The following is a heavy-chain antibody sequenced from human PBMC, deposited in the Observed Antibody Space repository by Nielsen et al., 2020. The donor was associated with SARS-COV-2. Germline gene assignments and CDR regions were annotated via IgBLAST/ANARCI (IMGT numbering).Heavy chain of an antibody. CDR3: ARDLAITGTFRGFDM. J-gene: IGHJ3*02. Sequence: SETLSLTCTVSGSSISSGYYWGWIRQPPGKGLEWIGSLFHGASTYYNPSLKSRLTMSLDTSKNQFSLKLSSVTAADTAVYYCARDLAITGTFRGFDMWGQGTLVTASS. V-gene: IGHV4-38-2*02. D-gene: IGHD1-7*01. CDR1: GSSISSGYY. CDR2: LFHGAST.